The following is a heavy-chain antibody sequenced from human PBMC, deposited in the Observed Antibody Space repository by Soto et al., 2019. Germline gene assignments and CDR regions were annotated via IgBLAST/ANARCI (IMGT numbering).Heavy chain of an antibody. CDR2: IGGGGAST. Sequence: VQLLESGGGLVQPGGSLRLSCAASGFSFSNYAMNWVRQAPGRGLEWVSVIGGGGASTYYVDSVKGRFTISRDNSKDTLHLQMNSLRAEDTAVYYCAKALITSHFGYGMDVWGQGTTVTVSS. V-gene: IGHV3-23*01. J-gene: IGHJ6*02. CDR1: GFSFSNYA. CDR3: AKALITSHFGYGMDV. D-gene: IGHD2-2*01.